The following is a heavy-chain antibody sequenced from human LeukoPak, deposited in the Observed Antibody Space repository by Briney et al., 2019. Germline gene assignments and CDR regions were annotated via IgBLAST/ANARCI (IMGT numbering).Heavy chain of an antibody. Sequence: GGSQRLSCAASGFTISSYAMSWLRQAPGKGLEWVSAISGSGGSTYYADSVKGRYTISRDNSKNTLYLQMNSLRAEDTAVYYCAKDGHGDYEGYFDYWGQGTLVTVSS. J-gene: IGHJ4*02. CDR1: GFTISSYA. D-gene: IGHD4-17*01. CDR3: AKDGHGDYEGYFDY. V-gene: IGHV3-23*01. CDR2: ISGSGGST.